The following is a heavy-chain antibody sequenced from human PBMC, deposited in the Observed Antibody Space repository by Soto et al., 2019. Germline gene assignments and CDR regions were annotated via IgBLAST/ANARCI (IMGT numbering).Heavy chain of an antibody. J-gene: IGHJ3*02. V-gene: IGHV3-7*03. CDR2: IKEDGSEK. Sequence: GGSLRLSCAASGFSSRSYLMTWVRQAPGKGLEWVANIKEDGSEKWYVDSVKGRFTISRDNSKNSVYLQMRSLRAEDTAVYYCARDQVWSSGMGAGFDIWGQGTMVPVSS. CDR1: GFSSRSYL. CDR3: ARDQVWSSGMGAGFDI. D-gene: IGHD1-26*01.